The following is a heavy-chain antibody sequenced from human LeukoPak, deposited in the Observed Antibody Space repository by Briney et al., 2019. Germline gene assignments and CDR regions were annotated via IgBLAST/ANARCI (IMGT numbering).Heavy chain of an antibody. V-gene: IGHV6-1*01. CDR3: ARDSIAKGSGSYKYYFDY. CDR1: GDSVSSNSAA. CDR2: TYYRSKWYN. D-gene: IGHD1-26*01. J-gene: IGHJ4*02. Sequence: PSQTLSLTCAISGDSVSSNSAAWNWIRQSPSRGLEWLGRTYYRSKWYNDYAVFVKSRITINPDTSKNQFSLQLNSVTPEDTAVYYCARDSIAKGSGSYKYYFDYWGQGTLVTVSS.